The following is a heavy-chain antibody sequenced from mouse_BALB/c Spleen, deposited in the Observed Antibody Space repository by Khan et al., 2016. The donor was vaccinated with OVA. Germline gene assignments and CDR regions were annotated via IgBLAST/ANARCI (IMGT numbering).Heavy chain of an antibody. D-gene: IGHD2-10*01. V-gene: IGHV2-6-1*01. CDR3: ARQPYYHYNIMDY. CDR2: IWSDGST. J-gene: IGHJ4*01. CDR1: GFSLTNYG. Sequence: VQLLETGPGLVAPSQSLSITCTISGFSLTNYGVHWLRQPPGRGLEWLVVIWSDGSTTYNSALKSRLSISKDNSKSQVFLKMNSLQTDDTAMYYCARQPYYHYNIMDYWGQGTSVTVSS.